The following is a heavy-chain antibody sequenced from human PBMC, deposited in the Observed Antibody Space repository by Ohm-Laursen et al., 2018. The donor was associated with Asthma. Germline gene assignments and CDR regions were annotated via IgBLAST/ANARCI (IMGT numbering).Heavy chain of an antibody. CDR3: AEDVFAGPNVVVVTAADC. Sequence: SLRLSCSASGFTFSDYALTWVRQAPGKGLEWVAGVSANSGKTRYADSVKGRFTISRDNPKNILYLQMNSLRADDTAVYFCAEDVFAGPNVVVVTAADCWGQGTLVTVSA. CDR2: VSANSGKT. D-gene: IGHD2-21*02. V-gene: IGHV3-23*01. J-gene: IGHJ4*02. CDR1: GFTFSDYA.